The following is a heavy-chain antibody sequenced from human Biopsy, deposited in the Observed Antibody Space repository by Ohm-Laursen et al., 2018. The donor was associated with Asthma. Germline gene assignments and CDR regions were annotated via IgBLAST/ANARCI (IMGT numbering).Heavy chain of an antibody. Sequence: ASVKVPCKTSGYTFNSAGITWVRQAPGQGLEWMGWISVYNGNTKVAQKLQDRVTMITDTSTSTAYMELSSLRSEDTAVYYCAREATSGEVPFGYFYALDVWGEGTTVTVSS. CDR2: ISVYNGNT. D-gene: IGHD2-2*01. CDR1: GYTFNSAG. CDR3: AREATSGEVPFGYFYALDV. J-gene: IGHJ6*04. V-gene: IGHV1-18*01.